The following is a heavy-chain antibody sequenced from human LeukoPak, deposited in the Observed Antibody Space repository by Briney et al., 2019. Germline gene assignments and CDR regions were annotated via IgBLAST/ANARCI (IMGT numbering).Heavy chain of an antibody. V-gene: IGHV1-46*01. CDR1: GFTFRGYY. Sequence: ASVKVSCKASGFTFRGYYLQWVRQAPGQGLEWVRIMNPSDGSTRYAQNFQGRVTMTGDTSTSTVYLELSSLKSEDTAVYFCARDAVQTVYSWSDEGRKNWLDPWGQGTLVTVPS. J-gene: IGHJ5*02. CDR3: ARDAVQTVYSWSDEGRKNWLDP. CDR2: MNPSDGST. D-gene: IGHD1-1*01.